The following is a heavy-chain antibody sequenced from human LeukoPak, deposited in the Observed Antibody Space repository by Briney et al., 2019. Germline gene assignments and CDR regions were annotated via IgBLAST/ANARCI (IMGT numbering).Heavy chain of an antibody. V-gene: IGHV4-59*12. CDR2: IYYTGST. CDR1: GGSISSYY. J-gene: IGHJ4*02. D-gene: IGHD3-22*01. Sequence: PSETLSLTCTVSGGSISSYYWGWIRQPPGKGLEWIGNIYYTGSTKYNPSLRSRVTISVDPPKNQFSLWLSSVTAADTAVYYCARDPHYYDSSGFDYWGQGTLVTVSS. CDR3: ARDPHYYDSSGFDY.